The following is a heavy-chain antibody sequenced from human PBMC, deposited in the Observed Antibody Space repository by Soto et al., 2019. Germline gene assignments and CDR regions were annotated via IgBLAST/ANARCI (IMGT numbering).Heavy chain of an antibody. J-gene: IGHJ6*02. CDR2: IHHSGPT. CDR3: ARSNYGDGYYYGMDV. D-gene: IGHD4-17*01. CDR1: GGSIGSGAYY. Sequence: QVQLQESGPGLVKPSQTLSLTCSVSGGSIGSGAYYWSWIRQFPGKGLEWIGYIHHSGPTRYNAAVKSRLALSLDTSKNQFSLKLSSVTAADTALYYCARSNYGDGYYYGMDVWGQGTTVSVS. V-gene: IGHV4-31*03.